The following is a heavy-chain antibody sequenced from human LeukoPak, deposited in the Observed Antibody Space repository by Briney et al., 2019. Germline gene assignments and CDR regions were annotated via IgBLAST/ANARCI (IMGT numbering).Heavy chain of an antibody. D-gene: IGHD3-9*01. CDR1: GFTFSSYW. J-gene: IGHJ6*02. V-gene: IGHV3-74*01. CDR2: INSDGSNT. CDR3: ARSTRYFDWTAYYYYGMDV. Sequence: GGSLRLSCAASGFTFSSYWMHWVRQAPGKGLVWVSRINSDGSNTSYADSVKGRFTISRDNAKHTLYLQMNSLRAEDTAGYYWARSTRYFDWTAYYYYGMDVWSQGTTVTVSS.